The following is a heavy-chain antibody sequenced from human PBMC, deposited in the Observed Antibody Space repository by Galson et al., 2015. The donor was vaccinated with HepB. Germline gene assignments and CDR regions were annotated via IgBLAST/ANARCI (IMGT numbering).Heavy chain of an antibody. Sequence: SVKVSCKASGYTFMSYGITWVRQAPGQGLEWMGWISAYNGYTNYAQRLQGRVTLTTDTSTTTAYMELNSLRSDDTGVYYCARLRRVVGSTTIDYWGQGTLVTVSS. D-gene: IGHD1-26*01. CDR2: ISAYNGYT. CDR3: ARLRRVVGSTTIDY. J-gene: IGHJ4*02. V-gene: IGHV1-18*01. CDR1: GYTFMSYG.